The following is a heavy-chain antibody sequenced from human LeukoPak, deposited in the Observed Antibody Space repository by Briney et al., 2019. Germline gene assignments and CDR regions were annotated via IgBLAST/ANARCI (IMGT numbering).Heavy chain of an antibody. V-gene: IGHV5-51*01. J-gene: IGHJ4*02. CDR3: ARFGYISSLDY. CDR1: GYILTRNW. Sequence: GESLKISCKISGYILTRNWIGWVRQVPGKGLEWMGLAYPGDSGTKYSPSFQGQVTFSVDKSISTAYLQFSSLKASDTAIYYCARFGYISSLDYWGQGTLVTVSS. D-gene: IGHD6-13*01. CDR2: AYPGDSGT.